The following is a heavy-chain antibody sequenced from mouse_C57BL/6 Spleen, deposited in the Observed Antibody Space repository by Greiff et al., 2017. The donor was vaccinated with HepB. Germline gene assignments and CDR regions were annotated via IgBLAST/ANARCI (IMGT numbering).Heavy chain of an antibody. CDR2: INSDGGST. J-gene: IGHJ1*03. Sequence: EVQGVESGGGLVQPGESLKLSCESNEYEFPSHDMSWVRKTPEKRLELVAAINSDGGSTYYPDTMERRFIISRDNTKKTLYLQMSSLRSEDTALYYCARQAIYYYGSSYVWYFDVWGTGTTVTVSS. CDR3: ARQAIYYYGSSYVWYFDV. V-gene: IGHV5-2*01. CDR1: EYEFPSHD. D-gene: IGHD1-1*01.